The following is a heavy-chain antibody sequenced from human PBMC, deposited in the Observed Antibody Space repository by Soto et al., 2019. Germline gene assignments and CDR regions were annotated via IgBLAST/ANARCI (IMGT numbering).Heavy chain of an antibody. V-gene: IGHV4-34*01. J-gene: IGHJ3*02. Sequence: PSETLSLTCAVYGGSFSDYYWNWIRQPPGKGLEWIGEINHSGSTNYNPSLKSRVTVSVDTSKDQFSLNLSSVTAADTAIYYCARGNLITIFGVAYDAFDIWGQGTMVTVSS. CDR1: GGSFSDYY. CDR3: ARGNLITIFGVAYDAFDI. CDR2: INHSGST. D-gene: IGHD3-3*01.